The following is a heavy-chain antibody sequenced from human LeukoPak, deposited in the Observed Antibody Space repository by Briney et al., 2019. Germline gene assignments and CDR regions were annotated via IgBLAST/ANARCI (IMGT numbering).Heavy chain of an antibody. Sequence: GGSLRLSCAASGFTFSRYSMNWVRQAPGKGLEWVSSISGSSSYVYNADSVKGRFTISRDNAKNTLYLQMNSLRAEDTAVYYCARDLPLYYYGMDVWGQGTTVTVSS. CDR1: GFTFSRYS. J-gene: IGHJ6*02. D-gene: IGHD5/OR15-5a*01. CDR2: ISGSSSYV. CDR3: ARDLPLYYYGMDV. V-gene: IGHV3-21*01.